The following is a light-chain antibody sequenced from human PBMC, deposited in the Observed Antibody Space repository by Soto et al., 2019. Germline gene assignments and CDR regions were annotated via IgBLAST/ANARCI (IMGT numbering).Light chain of an antibody. V-gene: IGKV3-15*01. CDR1: QSVSSY. Sequence: EIVLTQSPATLYLSPGERATLSCTASQSVSSYLAWYQQKPGQAPRLLIYDTSIRATGVPARFSGSRSGAEFTLTISSLQSEDFAVYYCQHYVNWTLTVGGGTQVGYQ. CDR2: DTS. J-gene: IGKJ4*01. CDR3: QHYVNWTLT.